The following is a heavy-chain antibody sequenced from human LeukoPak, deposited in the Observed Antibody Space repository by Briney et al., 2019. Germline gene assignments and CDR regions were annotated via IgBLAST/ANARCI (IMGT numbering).Heavy chain of an antibody. V-gene: IGHV1-2*02. Sequence: GASVKVSCKASGYTFTGYYMHWVRQAPGQGLEWMGWINPKSGGTNSAQKFQGRVTMTRDTSISTAYMELSRLRSDDTAVYYSASGDIVVVPAAPRYYYYYMDVWGKGTTVTVSS. J-gene: IGHJ6*03. CDR1: GYTFTGYY. CDR2: INPKSGGT. D-gene: IGHD2-2*01. CDR3: ASGDIVVVPAAPRYYYYYMDV.